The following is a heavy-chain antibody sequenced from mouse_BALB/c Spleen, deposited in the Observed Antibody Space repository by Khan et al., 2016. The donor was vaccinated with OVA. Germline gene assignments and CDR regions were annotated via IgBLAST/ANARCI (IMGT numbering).Heavy chain of an antibody. D-gene: IGHD1-1*01. CDR1: GFSLTSFG. Sequence: QVQLKESGPGLVAPSQSLSITCTVSGFSLTSFGVNWVRQPPGKGLEWLGVIWGDGSTNYHSTLKSRLIVSKYNSKSQVFLKLISLQTDDTATYYCAKFTPDYYSMDYWGQGTSVTVSS. J-gene: IGHJ4*01. V-gene: IGHV2-3*01. CDR3: AKFTPDYYSMDY. CDR2: IWGDGST.